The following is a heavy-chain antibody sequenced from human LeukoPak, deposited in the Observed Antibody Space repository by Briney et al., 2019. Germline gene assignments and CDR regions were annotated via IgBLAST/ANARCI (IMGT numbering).Heavy chain of an antibody. CDR2: IYYSGST. J-gene: IGHJ4*02. CDR1: GGSISSSSYY. Sequence: SETLSLTCTVSGGSISSSSYYWGWIRQPPGKGLEWIGSIYYSGSTYYNPSLKSRVTISVDTSKNQFSLKLSSVTAADTAVYYCARVGHSSGWYDFDYWGQGTLVTVSS. D-gene: IGHD6-19*01. CDR3: ARVGHSSGWYDFDY. V-gene: IGHV4-39*07.